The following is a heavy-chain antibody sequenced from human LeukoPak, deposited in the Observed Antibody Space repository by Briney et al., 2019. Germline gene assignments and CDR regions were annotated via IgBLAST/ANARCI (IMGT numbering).Heavy chain of an antibody. CDR1: GYTFTGYY. V-gene: IGHV1-2*02. D-gene: IGHD3-9*01. CDR2: INPKSGDT. J-gene: IGHJ4*02. Sequence: ASVKVSCKASGYTFTGYYMHWVRQAPGQGLEWMGRINPKSGDTNYAQKFQGRVTMTWDTSISTAYMELSRLSSAATAVYYCAREYILTGYYGDYWGQGTLVTVSS. CDR3: AREYILTGYYGDY.